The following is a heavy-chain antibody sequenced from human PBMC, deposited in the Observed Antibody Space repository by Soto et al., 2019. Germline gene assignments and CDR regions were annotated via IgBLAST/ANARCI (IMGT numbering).Heavy chain of an antibody. D-gene: IGHD6-6*01. CDR3: TSYSIADPHLFDY. J-gene: IGHJ4*02. CDR2: IRSKANSYAT. CDR1: GFTFSGSA. V-gene: IGHV3-73*01. Sequence: GGSLRLSCAASGFTFSGSAMHWVRQASGKGLEWVGRIRSKANSYATAYAASVKGRFTISRDDSKNTAYLQMNSLKTEDTAVYYCTSYSIADPHLFDYWGQGTLVTVSS.